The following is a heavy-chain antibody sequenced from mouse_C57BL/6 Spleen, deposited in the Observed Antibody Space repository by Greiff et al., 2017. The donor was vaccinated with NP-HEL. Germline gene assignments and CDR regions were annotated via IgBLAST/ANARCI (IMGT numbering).Heavy chain of an antibody. J-gene: IGHJ4*01. V-gene: IGHV5-9*01. CDR3: ARHRAYNYAMDY. Sequence: EVKLMESGGGLVKPGGSLKLSCAASGFTFSSYTMSWVRQTPEKRLEWVATISGGGGNTYYPESVKGRFTISRNNAKNTLYLQMNSLRSEDTALYYCARHRAYNYAMDYWGQGTSVTVSS. CDR2: ISGGGGNT. D-gene: IGHD6-5*01. CDR1: GFTFSSYT.